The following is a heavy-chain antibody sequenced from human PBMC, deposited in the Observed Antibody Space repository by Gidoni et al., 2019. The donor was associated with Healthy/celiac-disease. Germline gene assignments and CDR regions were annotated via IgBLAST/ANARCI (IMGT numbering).Heavy chain of an antibody. CDR3: ARGNSSSWYLYYYYGMDV. CDR2: IIPSFGTA. CDR1: GGTFSSYA. Sequence: QVQLVQSGAEVKKPGSSVKVSCNASGGTFSSYAISWVRQAPGQGIEWMGGIIPSFGTANYAQKFQGRVTITADESTSTAYMELSSLRSEDTAVYYCARGNSSSWYLYYYYGMDVWGQGTTVTVSS. V-gene: IGHV1-69*01. J-gene: IGHJ6*02. D-gene: IGHD6-13*01.